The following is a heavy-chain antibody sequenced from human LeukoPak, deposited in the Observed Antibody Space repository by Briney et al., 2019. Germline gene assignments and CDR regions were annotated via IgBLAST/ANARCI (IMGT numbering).Heavy chain of an antibody. Sequence: ASVKVSCKATVYTFTSYGISWLRQAPGKGLEWMGCISAYNGNTNYAQKLHDRVTINTDTHSNTAYMSLRRQPSDETAVYYCARDVPYYYGSGSYLYGMDIWGQGTTVTVSS. CDR3: ARDVPYYYGSGSYLYGMDI. J-gene: IGHJ6*02. V-gene: IGHV1-18*01. CDR2: ISAYNGNT. CDR1: VYTFTSYG. D-gene: IGHD3-10*01.